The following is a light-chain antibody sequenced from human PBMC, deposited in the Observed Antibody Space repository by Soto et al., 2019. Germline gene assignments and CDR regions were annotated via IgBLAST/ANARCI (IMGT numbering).Light chain of an antibody. Sequence: DIPLTQSPSTLSASVGDRVTITCRASQSIRSWLAWYQQKPGKAPKFLIYKTSNLESGVPSRFSGSGSGTEFTLTISSLQPDDFATYYCQYYNNYCWTFGQGTKVEIK. CDR3: QYYNNYCWT. J-gene: IGKJ1*01. V-gene: IGKV1-5*03. CDR2: KTS. CDR1: QSIRSW.